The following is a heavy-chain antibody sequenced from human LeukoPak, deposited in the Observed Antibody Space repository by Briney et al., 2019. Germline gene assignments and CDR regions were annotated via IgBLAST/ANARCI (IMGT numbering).Heavy chain of an antibody. CDR3: ARVRYCSSTTCRGAFDI. CDR1: GFTFSDHY. Sequence: GGSLRLSCAASGFTFSDHYMDWVRQAPGKGLEWVGRTRNKANSYTTEYAASVKGRFTISRADSENSLYPQMNSLKTEDTAVYYCARVRYCSSTTCRGAFDIWGQGTMVTVSS. CDR2: TRNKANSYTT. V-gene: IGHV3-72*01. D-gene: IGHD2-2*01. J-gene: IGHJ3*02.